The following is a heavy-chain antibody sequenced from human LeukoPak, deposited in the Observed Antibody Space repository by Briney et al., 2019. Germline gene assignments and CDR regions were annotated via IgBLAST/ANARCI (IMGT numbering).Heavy chain of an antibody. CDR3: ARDRGYSREVGYYFDY. V-gene: IGHV3-33*08. CDR1: GFTFSTYA. CDR2: IWYDGSNK. D-gene: IGHD6-13*01. Sequence: GRSLRLSCAASGFTFSTYAMHWVRQAPGKGLEWVAVIWYDGSNKYYADSVKGRFTISRDNSKNTLYLQMNSLRAEDTAVYYCARDRGYSREVGYYFDYWGQGTLVTVSS. J-gene: IGHJ4*02.